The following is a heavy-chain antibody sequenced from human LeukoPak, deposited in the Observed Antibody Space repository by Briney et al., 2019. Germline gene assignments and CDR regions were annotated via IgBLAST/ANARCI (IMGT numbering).Heavy chain of an antibody. CDR1: GFTFSSYS. V-gene: IGHV3-21*01. Sequence: GGSLRLSCAASGFTFSSYSMNWVRQAPGKGLEWVSSISSSSSYIYYADSVKGRFTISRDNAKNSLYLQMNSLRAEDTAVYYCARVLSSGGSCYSGFWCHDAFDIWGQGTMVTVSS. J-gene: IGHJ3*02. CDR2: ISSSSSYI. CDR3: ARVLSSGGSCYSGFWCHDAFDI. D-gene: IGHD2-15*01.